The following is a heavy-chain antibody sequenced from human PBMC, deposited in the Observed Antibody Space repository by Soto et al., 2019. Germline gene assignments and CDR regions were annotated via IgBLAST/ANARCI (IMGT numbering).Heavy chain of an antibody. V-gene: IGHV4-31*03. CDR2: IFHSGST. CDR1: RAFINSGGFY. Sequence: PSETLSLTCSVSRAFINSGGFYYSWIRQPPGKGLEWLGYIFHSGSTLYNPSLRGRLTPSADTSRNQLSLYLTSVTAADTAVYYCVIGGIAGHWFDPWGQGILVTVSS. CDR3: VIGGIAGHWFDP. J-gene: IGHJ5*02. D-gene: IGHD2-15*01.